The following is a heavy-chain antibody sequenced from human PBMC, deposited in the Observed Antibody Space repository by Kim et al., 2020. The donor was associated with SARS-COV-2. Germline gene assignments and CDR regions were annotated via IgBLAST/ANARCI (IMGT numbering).Heavy chain of an antibody. CDR2: IKSKTDGGTT. D-gene: IGHD3-22*01. J-gene: IGHJ3*02. Sequence: GGSLRLSCAASGFTFSNAWMSWVRQAPGKGLEWVGRIKSKTDGGTTDYAAPVKGRFTISRDDSKNTLYLQMNSLKTEDTAVYYCTTVLMIVVADAFDIWGQGTMVTVSS. V-gene: IGHV3-15*01. CDR3: TTVLMIVVADAFDI. CDR1: GFTFSNAW.